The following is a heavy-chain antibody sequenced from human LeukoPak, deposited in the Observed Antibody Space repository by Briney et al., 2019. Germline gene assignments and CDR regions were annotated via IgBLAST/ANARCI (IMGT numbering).Heavy chain of an antibody. CDR3: ARATRYYYDSSGYHPFDY. CDR2: IYYSGST. CDR1: GGSISSYY. Sequence: SETLSLTCTVSGGSISSYYWSWIRQPPGKGLEWIGYIYYSGSTNYNPSLKSRVTTSVDTSKNQFSLKLSSVTAADTAVYYCARATRYYYDSSGYHPFDYWGQGTLVTVSS. D-gene: IGHD3-22*01. J-gene: IGHJ4*02. V-gene: IGHV4-59*01.